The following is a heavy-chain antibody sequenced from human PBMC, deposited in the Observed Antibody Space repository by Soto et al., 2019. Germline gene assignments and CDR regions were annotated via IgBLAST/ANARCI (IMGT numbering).Heavy chain of an antibody. V-gene: IGHV3-23*01. Sequence: GGSLRLSCAASGFSFSNYGMSWVRQAPGKGLEWVSSLSGSGGSTYYADSVKGRFTVSRDNSKNTLYLQMTNLRAEDTAIFYCAKYARVRLTTGFDYWGQGTLVTVSS. CDR2: LSGSGGST. CDR1: GFSFSNYG. CDR3: AKYARVRLTTGFDY. D-gene: IGHD4-4*01. J-gene: IGHJ4*02.